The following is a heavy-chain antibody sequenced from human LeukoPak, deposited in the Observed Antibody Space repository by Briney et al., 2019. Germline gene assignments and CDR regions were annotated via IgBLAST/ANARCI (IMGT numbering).Heavy chain of an antibody. CDR1: GFTLSSYA. CDR3: ARDNDWAFHY. Sequence: GGSLRLSCAASGFTLSSYAMSWVRQAPGKGLEWVSYINHNGEMIFYPDFVKGRFTISRDSAKNSLYLQMNSLRDEDTAVYYCARDNDWAFHYWGQGTLVTVSS. D-gene: IGHD3-9*01. CDR2: INHNGEMI. J-gene: IGHJ4*02. V-gene: IGHV3-48*02.